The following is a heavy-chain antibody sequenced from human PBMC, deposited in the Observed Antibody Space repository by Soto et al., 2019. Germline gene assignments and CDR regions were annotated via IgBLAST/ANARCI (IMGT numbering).Heavy chain of an antibody. CDR3: ARELTTVTRAETSVHRFDY. V-gene: IGHV3-7*04. Sequence: EVQLVESGGGLVQPGGSLRLSCAASGFTFSSYWMSWVRQAPGKGLEWVANIKQDGSEKYYVYSVKGRFTISRDNAKNSPYLQMNSLRSEDTAVYYCARELTTVTRAETSVHRFDYWGQGTLVTVSS. J-gene: IGHJ4*02. CDR1: GFTFSSYW. CDR2: IKQDGSEK. D-gene: IGHD4-17*01.